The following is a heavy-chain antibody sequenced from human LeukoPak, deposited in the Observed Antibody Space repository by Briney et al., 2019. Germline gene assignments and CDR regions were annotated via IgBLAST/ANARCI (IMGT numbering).Heavy chain of an antibody. Sequence: EASVKVSCKTSGYIFPSYGLSWVRQAPGQGLEWMGWINPNSGGTNYAQKFQGRVTMTRDTSISTAYMELSRLRSDDTAVYYCARDLVTGGWSFGSYLIWGQGTLVTVSS. V-gene: IGHV1-2*02. CDR1: GYIFPSYG. J-gene: IGHJ4*02. CDR3: ARDLVTGGWSFGSYLI. CDR2: INPNSGGT. D-gene: IGHD1-26*01.